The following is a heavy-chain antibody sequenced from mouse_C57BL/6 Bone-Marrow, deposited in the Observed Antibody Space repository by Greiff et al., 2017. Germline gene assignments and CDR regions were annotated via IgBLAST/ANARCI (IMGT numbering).Heavy chain of an antibody. J-gene: IGHJ2*01. CDR1: GFTFSDYG. CDR3: ARQNYGSSLDY. V-gene: IGHV5-15*01. CDR2: ISNLAYSI. Sequence: EVKLVESGGGLVQPGGSLKLSCAASGFTFSDYGMAWVRQAPRKGPEWVAFISNLAYSIYYADTVTGRFPISRENAKNTLYLEMSSLRSEDTAMYYCARQNYGSSLDYWGQGTTLTVSS. D-gene: IGHD1-1*01.